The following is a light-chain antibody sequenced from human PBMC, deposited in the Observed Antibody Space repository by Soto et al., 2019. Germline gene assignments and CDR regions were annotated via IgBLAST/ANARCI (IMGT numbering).Light chain of an antibody. CDR3: QQRSNWPLIT. CDR1: QSVSRY. J-gene: IGKJ3*01. Sequence: EIVLTQSPATLSLSPGERATLSCRASQSVSRYIAWYQQKPGQAPRLLIYDASNRATGIPARFSGSGSGTDFTLTISSLEPEDFAVYYCQQRSNWPLITFGPGTKVDIK. V-gene: IGKV3-11*01. CDR2: DAS.